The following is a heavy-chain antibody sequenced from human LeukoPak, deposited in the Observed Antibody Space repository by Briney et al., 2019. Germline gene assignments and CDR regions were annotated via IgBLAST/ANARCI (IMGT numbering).Heavy chain of an antibody. CDR2: INLNTGYT. V-gene: IGHV1-2*02. CDR1: GDTFTANY. J-gene: IGHJ5*02. Sequence: ASVKVSCKPSGDTFTANYLHWVRQAPGQGLEWLGWINLNTGYTKYAQKFQGRVTMTRDTSTSSAFMELSRLRSDDTAVYFWAEDVGRTGTNCFDPWGQGTLVTVSS. CDR3: AEDVGRTGTNCFDP. D-gene: IGHD1-1*01.